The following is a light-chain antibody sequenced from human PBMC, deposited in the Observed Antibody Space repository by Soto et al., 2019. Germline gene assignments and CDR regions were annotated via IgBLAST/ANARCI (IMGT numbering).Light chain of an antibody. CDR1: SSDVGGYNY. J-gene: IGLJ1*01. CDR2: DVR. CDR3: SPYTSSSAHV. V-gene: IGLV2-14*01. Sequence: QSVLTQPASVSASPGQSITISCTGTSSDVGGYNYVSWYQQHPGKAPKLMIYDVRNRPSGVSDRFSGSKSGNTASLTISGLQAEDEADYYCSPYTSSSAHVFGTGTKVTVL.